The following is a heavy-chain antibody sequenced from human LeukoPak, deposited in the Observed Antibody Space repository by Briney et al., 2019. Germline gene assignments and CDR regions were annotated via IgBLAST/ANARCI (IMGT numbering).Heavy chain of an antibody. CDR3: ARSKHLELLHYYYMDV. Sequence: SETLSLTCTLSGGSIRSSSHYCGWIRQPPGKGLEWIGSIYYSGSTYYSPSLKSRVTISVDKSRNQFSLKLSSITAAETPVYYCARSKHLELLHYYYMDVWGKGTTVTVSS. CDR2: IYYSGST. CDR1: GGSIRSSSHY. V-gene: IGHV4-39*01. J-gene: IGHJ6*03. D-gene: IGHD1-26*01.